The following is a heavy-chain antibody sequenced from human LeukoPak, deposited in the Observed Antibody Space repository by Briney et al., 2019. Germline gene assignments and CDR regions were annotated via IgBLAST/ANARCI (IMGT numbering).Heavy chain of an antibody. V-gene: IGHV2-5*01. CDR2: IYWNDDK. Sequence: SGPTLVNPTQTLTLTCTFSGFSLSTSGVGVGWIRQPPGKALEWLALIYWNDDKRYSPSLKSRLTITKDTSKNQVVLTMTNMDPVDTATYYCAHRPGGELLIDYFDYWGQGTLVTVSS. D-gene: IGHD1-26*01. CDR3: AHRPGGELLIDYFDY. CDR1: GFSLSTSGVG. J-gene: IGHJ4*02.